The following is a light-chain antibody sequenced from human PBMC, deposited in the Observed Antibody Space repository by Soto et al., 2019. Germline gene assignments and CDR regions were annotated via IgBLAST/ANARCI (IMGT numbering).Light chain of an antibody. Sequence: ITLTQSPSSLSASVGDRVTITCRASQSISNYLAWYQQKPGKVPKLLIYAASSLQSGVPSRFSGSGSGTAFTLTISSLQPEDVATYYCQQRNVWPPITFGQGTRLEI. J-gene: IGKJ5*01. V-gene: IGKV1-27*01. CDR3: QQRNVWPPIT. CDR1: QSISNY. CDR2: AAS.